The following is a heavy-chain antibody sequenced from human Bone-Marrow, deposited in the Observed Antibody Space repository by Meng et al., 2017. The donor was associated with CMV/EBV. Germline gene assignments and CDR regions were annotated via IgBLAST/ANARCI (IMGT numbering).Heavy chain of an antibody. CDR2: INHTGST. CDR3: ARRPVIAARPGYYYYYGMDV. D-gene: IGHD6-6*01. V-gene: IGHV4-34*01. J-gene: IGHJ6*02. CDR1: GGSFSGYY. Sequence: SETLSLTCAVYGGSFSGYYWSWIRQPPGKGLEWIGEINHTGSTNYNPSLKSRVTISVDTSKNQFSLKLSSVTAADTAVYYCARRPVIAARPGYYYYYGMDVWSQGTTVTVSS.